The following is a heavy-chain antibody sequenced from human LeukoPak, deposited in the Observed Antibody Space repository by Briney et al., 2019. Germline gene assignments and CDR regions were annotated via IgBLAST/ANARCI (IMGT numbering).Heavy chain of an antibody. J-gene: IGHJ4*02. CDR3: VKLVRDGSD. CDR2: ISSNGGST. Sequence: GGSLRLSCSASGFTFSSYAMPWVRQAPGKGLEYVSAISSNGGSTYYADSVKGSFTISRDNSKNTLYLQMSSLRAEDTVVYYCVKLVRDGSDWGQGTLVTVSS. V-gene: IGHV3-64D*09. CDR1: GFTFSSYA. D-gene: IGHD5-24*01.